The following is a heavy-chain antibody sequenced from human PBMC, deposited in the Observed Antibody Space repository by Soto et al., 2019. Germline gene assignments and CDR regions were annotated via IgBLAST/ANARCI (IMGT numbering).Heavy chain of an antibody. J-gene: IGHJ4*02. Sequence: GGSLRLSCAASGFTFDDYAMHWVRQAPGKGLEWVSGISWNSGSIGYADSVKGRFTISRDNAKNSLYLQMNSLRAEDTALYYCAKDKGGSDIVVVVAATEGYFDYWGQGTLVTVSS. CDR1: GFTFDDYA. CDR2: ISWNSGSI. D-gene: IGHD2-15*01. V-gene: IGHV3-9*01. CDR3: AKDKGGSDIVVVVAATEGYFDY.